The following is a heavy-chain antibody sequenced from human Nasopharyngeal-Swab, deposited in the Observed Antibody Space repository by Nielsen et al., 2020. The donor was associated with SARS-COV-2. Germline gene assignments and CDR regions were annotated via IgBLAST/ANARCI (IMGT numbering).Heavy chain of an antibody. J-gene: IGHJ6*02. V-gene: IGHV3-15*01. Sequence: WIRQPPGKGLEWVGRIKSKTDGGTTDYAAPVKGRFTISRDDSKNTLYLQMNSLKTEDTAVYYCTTDLAYCGGGCYSPYYYGMDVWGQGTTVTVSS. D-gene: IGHD2-21*02. CDR3: TTDLAYCGGGCYSPYYYGMDV. CDR2: IKSKTDGGTT.